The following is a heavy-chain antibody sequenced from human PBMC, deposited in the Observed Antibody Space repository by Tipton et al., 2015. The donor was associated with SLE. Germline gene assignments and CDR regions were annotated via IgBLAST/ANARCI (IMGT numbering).Heavy chain of an antibody. Sequence: QLVQSGAEVKPSQTLSLTCAISGDSVSSNSAAWNWIRQSPSRGLEWLGRTYYRSKWYNDYAVSVKSRITINPDTSKNQFSLQLNSVTPEDTAVYYCARGPYDDFWSGPFDYWGQGTLVTVSS. J-gene: IGHJ4*02. CDR2: TYYRSKWYN. V-gene: IGHV6-1*01. CDR1: GDSVSSNSAA. D-gene: IGHD3-3*01. CDR3: ARGPYDDFWSGPFDY.